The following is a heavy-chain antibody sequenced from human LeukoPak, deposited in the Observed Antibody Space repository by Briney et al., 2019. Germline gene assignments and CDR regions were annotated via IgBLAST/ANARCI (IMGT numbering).Heavy chain of an antibody. J-gene: IGHJ5*02. CDR3: ARMVVTAQNWFDP. D-gene: IGHD2-21*02. CDR2: IYHSGST. Sequence: PSETLSLTCTVSGYSISSGYYWGWIRQPPGKGLEWIGSIYHSGSTYYNPSLKSRVTISVDTSKNQFSLKLSSVTAADTAVYYCARMVVTAQNWFDPWGQGTLVTVSS. CDR1: GYSISSGYY. V-gene: IGHV4-38-2*02.